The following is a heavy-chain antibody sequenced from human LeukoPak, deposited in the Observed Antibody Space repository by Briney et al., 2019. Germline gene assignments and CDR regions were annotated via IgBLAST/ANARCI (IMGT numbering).Heavy chain of an antibody. CDR3: ARTQRYSGYENHYYYYYMDV. Sequence: SVKVSCKVSGYTLTELSMHWVRQAPGKGLEWMGGIIPIFGTANYAQKFQGRVTITADESTTTAYMELSSLRSEDTAVYYCARTQRYSGYENHYYYYYMDVWGKGTTVTISS. CDR2: IIPIFGTA. CDR1: GYTLTELS. V-gene: IGHV1-69*13. J-gene: IGHJ6*03. D-gene: IGHD5-12*01.